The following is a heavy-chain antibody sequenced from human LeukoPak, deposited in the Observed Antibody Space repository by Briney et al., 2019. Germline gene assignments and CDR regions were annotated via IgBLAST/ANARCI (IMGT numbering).Heavy chain of an antibody. CDR1: GFTFSSYA. D-gene: IGHD2-2*01. V-gene: IGHV3-23*01. CDR3: AKDGGYCSSTSCSGGDFDY. CDR2: ISGSGGST. Sequence: GGSLRPSCAASGFTFSSYAMSWVRQAPGKGLEWVSAISGSGGSTYYADSVKGRFTISRDNSKNTLYLQMNSLRAEDTAVYYCAKDGGYCSSTSCSGGDFDYWGQGTLVTVSS. J-gene: IGHJ4*02.